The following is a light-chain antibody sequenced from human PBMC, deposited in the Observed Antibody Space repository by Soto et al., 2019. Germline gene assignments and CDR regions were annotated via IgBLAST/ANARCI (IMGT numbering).Light chain of an antibody. V-gene: IGKV3-11*01. CDR1: QSVASY. CDR3: QQRSDWPIT. Sequence: EIVLTQSPATLFLSPGERATLSCRTSQSVASYLAWYQQKPGQAPSLLIYGASNRATGIPARFSGSGSGTDFTLTISSLEPEDFAVYYCQQRSDWPITFSQGTRLEIK. J-gene: IGKJ5*01. CDR2: GAS.